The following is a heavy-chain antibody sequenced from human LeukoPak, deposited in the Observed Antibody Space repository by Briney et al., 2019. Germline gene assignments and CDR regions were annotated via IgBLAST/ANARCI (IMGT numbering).Heavy chain of an antibody. Sequence: PGGSLSHFCAASGFIFISYWLHWVRHAPGRGPVWVSRVATDGTAPSYADYVKGRFTIFSDNAKNTLYLQMNSLSVEDTAVYYCARDVGPSGGNPGDAWDQGTLVTVSS. V-gene: IGHV3-74*01. J-gene: IGHJ1*01. CDR2: VATDGTAP. D-gene: IGHD4-23*01. CDR3: ARDVGPSGGNPGDA. CDR1: GFIFISYW.